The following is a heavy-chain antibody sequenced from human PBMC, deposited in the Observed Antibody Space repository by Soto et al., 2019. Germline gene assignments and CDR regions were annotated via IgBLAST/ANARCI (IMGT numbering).Heavy chain of an antibody. Sequence: SVKVSCKASGGTFSSYAISWVRQAPGQGLEWMGGIIPIFGTANYAQKFQGRVTITADESTSTAYMELSSLRSEDTAVYYCATGIAASSRYLDYWGQGTLVTVSS. CDR2: IIPIFGTA. CDR1: GGTFSSYA. D-gene: IGHD6-13*01. J-gene: IGHJ4*02. V-gene: IGHV1-69*13. CDR3: ATGIAASSRYLDY.